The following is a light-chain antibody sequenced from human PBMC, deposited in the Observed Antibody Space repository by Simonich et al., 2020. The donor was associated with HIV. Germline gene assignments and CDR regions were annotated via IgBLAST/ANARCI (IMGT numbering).Light chain of an antibody. V-gene: IGKV2-29*03. CDR1: QSLLHSDGKPY. J-gene: IGKJ2*01. CDR3: MQGIHLPYT. Sequence: IVMTQTPLSLSVPPGQPAAIFCKYSQSLLHSDGKPYLDWYMQKPGQSPKLLIYEVSNRFSGVPDRFSGSGSGTNFTLKISRVEAEDVGVYYCMQGIHLPYTFGQGTKLEIK. CDR2: EVS.